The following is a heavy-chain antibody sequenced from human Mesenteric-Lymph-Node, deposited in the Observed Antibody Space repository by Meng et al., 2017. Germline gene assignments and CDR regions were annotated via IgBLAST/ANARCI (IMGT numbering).Heavy chain of an antibody. V-gene: IGHV4-4*02. Sequence: QLTLTEAGPGLVWPSGTLCLTCAVSVGSISISTWWSWVRQPPGKGLEWIGEIYHSGGTNYNPSLRGRVTISLDKSKNQFSLTLRSVTAADTAVYHCARDPYATGWAGWGQGTLVTVSS. CDR1: VGSISISTW. J-gene: IGHJ4*02. D-gene: IGHD6-19*01. CDR2: IYHSGGT. CDR3: ARDPYATGWAG.